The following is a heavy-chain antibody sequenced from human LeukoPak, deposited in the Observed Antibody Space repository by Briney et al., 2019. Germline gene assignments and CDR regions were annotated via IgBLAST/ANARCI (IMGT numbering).Heavy chain of an antibody. D-gene: IGHD1-7*01. CDR3: AKSPNRYKWIYNIDALDT. V-gene: IGHV4-59*08. CDR2: IYNSGST. CDR1: GGPISSYL. Sequence: SETLSLTCSVSGGPISSYLRTWIRQPPGKGLESIGCIYNSGSTNYNPSLKSRVTISVDTSKNQFSLKLTSVTAADTGVYYCAKSPNRYKWIYNIDALDTWGQGKIVTVSS. J-gene: IGHJ3*02.